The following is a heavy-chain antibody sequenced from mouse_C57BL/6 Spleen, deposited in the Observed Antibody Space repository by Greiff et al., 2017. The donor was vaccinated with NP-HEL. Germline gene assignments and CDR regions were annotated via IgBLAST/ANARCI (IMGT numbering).Heavy chain of an antibody. D-gene: IGHD3-1*01. V-gene: IGHV1-61*01. CDR2: IYPSDSET. CDR3: ARSGGNFDY. J-gene: IGHJ2*01. CDR1: GYTFTSYW. Sequence: QVQLQQPGAELVRPGSSVKLSCKASGYTFTSYWMDWVKQRPGQGLEWIGNIYPSDSETHYNQKFKDKATLTVDKSSSKAYMQLSSLTSEDSAVYYCARSGGNFDYWGQGTTLTVSS.